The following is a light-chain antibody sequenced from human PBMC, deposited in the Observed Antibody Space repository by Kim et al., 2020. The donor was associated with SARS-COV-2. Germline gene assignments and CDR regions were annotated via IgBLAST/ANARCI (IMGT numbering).Light chain of an antibody. Sequence: VAPGQTARITWEGNKMGDKNVYWYQQKPGQAPVLVIYKDSNRPSGIPERFSGSNSGNSATLTISGAQAVDEADYYCQVWDSSTRVFGGGTQLTVL. CDR3: QVWDSSTRV. J-gene: IGLJ3*02. CDR1: KMGDKN. V-gene: IGLV3-9*01. CDR2: KDS.